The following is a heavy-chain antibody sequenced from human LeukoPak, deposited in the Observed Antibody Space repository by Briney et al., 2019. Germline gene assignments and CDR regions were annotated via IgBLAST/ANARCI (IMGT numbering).Heavy chain of an antibody. CDR1: GFTFSSYA. Sequence: GGSLGLSCAASGFTFSSYAMHWVRQAPGKGLEWVAVISYDGSNKYYADSVKGRFTISRDNSKNTLYLQMNSLRAEDTAVYYCARDGTAQAPGTLDYWGQGTLVTVSS. D-gene: IGHD5-18*01. J-gene: IGHJ4*02. V-gene: IGHV3-30-3*01. CDR2: ISYDGSNK. CDR3: ARDGTAQAPGTLDY.